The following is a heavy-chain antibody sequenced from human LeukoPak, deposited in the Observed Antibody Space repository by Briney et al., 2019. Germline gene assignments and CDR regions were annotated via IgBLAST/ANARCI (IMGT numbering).Heavy chain of an antibody. CDR1: GFSFRGYW. Sequence: GGSLRLSCAASGFSFRGYWMGWVRQAPGKGLEWVANIKPDGSERYYVDSVKGRFTISRDNAKNSLYLQMNSLRAEDTAVYYCARPIAAAAMDVWGQGTTVTVSS. CDR2: IKPDGSER. CDR3: ARPIAAAAMDV. D-gene: IGHD6-13*01. V-gene: IGHV3-7*01. J-gene: IGHJ6*02.